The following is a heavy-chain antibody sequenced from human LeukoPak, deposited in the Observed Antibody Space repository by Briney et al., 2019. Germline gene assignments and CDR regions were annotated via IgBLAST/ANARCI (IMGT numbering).Heavy chain of an antibody. V-gene: IGHV5-51*01. J-gene: IGHJ3*02. CDR2: IYPGDSDT. D-gene: IGHD3-22*01. CDR3: ARSRLSSGYYYQGSYDAFDI. CDR1: GYSFTSYW. Sequence: GGSLKISCMGSGYSFTSYWIGWVRQMPGKGLEWMGIIYPGDSDTRYSPSFQGHVTISADKSISTAYLQWSSLKAPDTAMYYCARSRLSSGYYYQGSYDAFDIWGQGTMVTVSS.